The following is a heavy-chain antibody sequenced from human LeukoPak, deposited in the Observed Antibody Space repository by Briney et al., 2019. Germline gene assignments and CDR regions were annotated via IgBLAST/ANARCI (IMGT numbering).Heavy chain of an antibody. V-gene: IGHV4-59*01. CDR2: IYYSGNT. J-gene: IGHJ4*02. CDR3: ARGGGDSSSTQVFDY. Sequence: SETLSLTCTVSGGSISSYYRDWIRQSPGKGLEWIGYIYYSGNTNYNPSLKSRVTISVDTSKNQVSLKLSSVTAADTAVYYCARGGGDSSSTQVFDYWGQGTLVTVSS. CDR1: GGSISSYY. D-gene: IGHD6-13*01.